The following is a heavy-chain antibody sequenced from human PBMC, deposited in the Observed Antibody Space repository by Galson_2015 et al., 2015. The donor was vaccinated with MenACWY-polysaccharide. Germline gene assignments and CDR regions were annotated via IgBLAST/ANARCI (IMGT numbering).Heavy chain of an antibody. CDR3: ARTNGDFDF. CDR2: MNPKSGYS. D-gene: IGHD4-17*01. CDR1: GYTFTNYD. V-gene: IGHV1-8*01. Sequence: SVKVSCKASGYTFTNYDINWVRLAPGQGLEWMAWMNPKSGYSGYAQKFHGRVTLTKDTSISTAYLELSSLRPEDTAMYYCARTNGDFDFWGQGTLITVSS. J-gene: IGHJ4*02.